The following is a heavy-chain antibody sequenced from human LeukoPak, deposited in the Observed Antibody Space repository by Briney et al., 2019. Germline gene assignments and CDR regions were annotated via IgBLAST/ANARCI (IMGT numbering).Heavy chain of an antibody. V-gene: IGHV1-69*13. CDR1: GGTFSSYA. Sequence: ASVKVSCKASGGTFSSYAISWARQAPGQGLEWMGGIIPIFGTANYAQKFQGRVTITADESTSTAYMELSSLRSEDTAVYYCARGGVVIAISYYFDYWGQGTLVTVSS. D-gene: IGHD2-21*01. CDR3: ARGGVVIAISYYFDY. CDR2: IIPIFGTA. J-gene: IGHJ4*02.